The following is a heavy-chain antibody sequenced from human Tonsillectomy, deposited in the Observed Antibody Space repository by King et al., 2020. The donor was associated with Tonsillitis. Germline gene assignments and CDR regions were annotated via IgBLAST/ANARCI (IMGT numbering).Heavy chain of an antibody. CDR1: GYTFTSHG. V-gene: IGHV1-18*04. CDR3: ARDMHGSIPTFDAFDI. D-gene: IGHD2-2*01. Sequence: QLVQSGAEVKKPGASVTVSCKASGYTFTSHGISWLRQAPGKGLEWMGWISAYNGDTNYAQRLQGRVTITRDTYTSTAYMELRSLRSDDPAVYYCARDMHGSIPTFDAFDIWGQGTMVTVSS. CDR2: ISAYNGDT. J-gene: IGHJ3*02.